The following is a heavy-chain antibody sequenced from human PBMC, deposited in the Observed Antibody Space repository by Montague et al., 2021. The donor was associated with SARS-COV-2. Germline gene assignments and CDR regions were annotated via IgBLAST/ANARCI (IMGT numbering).Heavy chain of an antibody. D-gene: IGHD3-3*01. Sequence: SETLSLTCTVSGASISSSNYYWGWIRQPPGKGLEWIGSIHYSGSTYYKPSLKSRVTISLDTSKNQFSLKLNSVTAADTAVYYCSRGDFGVVIIPYYYYYMDVWGKGTTVTVSS. CDR2: IHYSGST. J-gene: IGHJ6*03. CDR3: SRGDFGVVIIPYYYYYMDV. CDR1: GASISSSNYY. V-gene: IGHV4-39*01.